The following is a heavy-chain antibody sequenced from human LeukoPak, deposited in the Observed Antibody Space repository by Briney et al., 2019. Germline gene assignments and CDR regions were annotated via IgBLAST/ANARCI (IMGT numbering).Heavy chain of an antibody. V-gene: IGHV4-59*01. J-gene: IGHJ4*02. D-gene: IGHD5-18*01. Sequence: PSETLSLTCTVSGGSISSYYWSWVRQPPGKGLEWIGYIYYSGSTNYNPSLKSRVTISVDTSKNQFSLKVSSVTAADTAVYYCARDRWLAYWGQGTLVTVSS. CDR3: ARDRWLAY. CDR1: GGSISSYY. CDR2: IYYSGST.